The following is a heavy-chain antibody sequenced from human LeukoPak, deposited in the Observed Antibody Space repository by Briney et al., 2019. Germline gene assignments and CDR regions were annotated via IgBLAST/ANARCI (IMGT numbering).Heavy chain of an antibody. V-gene: IGHV1-8*01. D-gene: IGHD6-19*01. CDR2: MNPNSGNT. J-gene: IGHJ4*02. Sequence: ASVKVSCKASVYTFTSYDINWVRQATGQGLDWMGWMNPNSGNTGYGQSFQGRITMTRDISIGTAYMELSNLTSEDTAIYYCTRGSSGRSDNWSQGTLVTVSA. CDR1: VYTFTSYD. CDR3: TRGSSGRSDN.